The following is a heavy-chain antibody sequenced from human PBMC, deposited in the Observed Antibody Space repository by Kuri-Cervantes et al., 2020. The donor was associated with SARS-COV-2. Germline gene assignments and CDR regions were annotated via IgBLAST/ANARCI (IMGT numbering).Heavy chain of an antibody. CDR1: GFTFSNYG. D-gene: IGHD1-1*01. Sequence: GESLKISCAASGFTFSNYGMHWVRQAPGKGLEWVAFIRYEGISKYYVDSVKGRFTISRDNPKNTLFLHMDSLRAEDTAVYYCAKAQTGRSPDAFDIWGQGTMVTVSS. CDR2: IRYEGISK. V-gene: IGHV3-30*02. J-gene: IGHJ3*02. CDR3: AKAQTGRSPDAFDI.